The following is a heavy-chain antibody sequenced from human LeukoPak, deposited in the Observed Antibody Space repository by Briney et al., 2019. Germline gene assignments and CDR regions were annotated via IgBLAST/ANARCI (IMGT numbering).Heavy chain of an antibody. Sequence: SVKVSCKASGGTFSSYAISWVRQAPGQGLEWMGGIIPIFGTANYAQKFQGRVTITADESTSTAYMELSSLRSEDTAVYNCASAAGGAATMGMDVWGQGTTVTVSS. CDR1: GGTFSSYA. J-gene: IGHJ6*02. D-gene: IGHD5-12*01. CDR2: IIPIFGTA. V-gene: IGHV1-69*13. CDR3: ASAAGGAATMGMDV.